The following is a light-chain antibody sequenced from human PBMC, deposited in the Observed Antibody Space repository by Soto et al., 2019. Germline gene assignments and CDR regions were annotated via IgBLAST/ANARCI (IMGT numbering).Light chain of an antibody. J-gene: IGKJ2*01. V-gene: IGKV1-5*03. CDR1: QRISSW. Sequence: DIQMTQSPSTLSASVGDRVTITCRASQRISSWLAWYQQKPGQVPKLLIYKASSLESGVPSRFSGSGSGTEFTLTISSLQPDDVATYYCQQYNGYSMYTFGQGTKLEIK. CDR2: KAS. CDR3: QQYNGYSMYT.